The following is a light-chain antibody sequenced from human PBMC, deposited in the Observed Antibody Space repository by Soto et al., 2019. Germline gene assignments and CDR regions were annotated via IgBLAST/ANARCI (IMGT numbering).Light chain of an antibody. J-gene: IGKJ1*01. V-gene: IGKV3-15*01. CDR3: QQYNDWPQT. CDR1: QSVSSN. Sequence: EIVMTQAPGTLSLSPGERATLSCRASQSVSSNLAWYQQIPGQAPRLLIYGASTRATGIPARFSGRGSGTEFTLAISSLQSEDFAVYYCQQYNDWPQTSGLGTKWISN. CDR2: GAS.